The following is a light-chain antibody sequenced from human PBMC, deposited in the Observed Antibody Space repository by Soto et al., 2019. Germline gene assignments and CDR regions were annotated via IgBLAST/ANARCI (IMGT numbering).Light chain of an antibody. CDR2: DNV. V-gene: IGLV1-51*01. CDR1: GSNLGRNY. Sequence: QSVLTQPPSVSATPGQKVTISCSGSGSNLGRNYVSWYQQLPGTAPRLLIYDNVYRFSGIPDRFSASKSGTSATLGIAGLQTGDEGDYYCGSWDNNLRASVFGTGTKVTVL. CDR3: GSWDNNLRASV. J-gene: IGLJ1*01.